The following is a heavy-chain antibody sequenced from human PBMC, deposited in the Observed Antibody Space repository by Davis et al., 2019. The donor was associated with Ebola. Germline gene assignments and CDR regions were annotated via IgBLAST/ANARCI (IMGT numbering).Heavy chain of an antibody. J-gene: IGHJ6*02. CDR2: INHSGST. CDR1: GFTFRSYA. V-gene: IGHV4-34*01. D-gene: IGHD3-3*01. Sequence: ESLKISCAASGFTFRSYAMSWVRQPPGKGLEWIGEINHSGSTNYNPSLKSRVTISVDTSKNQFSLKLSSVTAADTAVYYCARGRACGVVKTYYYGMDVWGQGTTVTVSS. CDR3: ARGRACGVVKTYYYGMDV.